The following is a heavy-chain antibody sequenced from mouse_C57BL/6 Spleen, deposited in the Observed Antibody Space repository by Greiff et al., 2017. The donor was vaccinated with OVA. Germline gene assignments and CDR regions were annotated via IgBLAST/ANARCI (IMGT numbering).Heavy chain of an antibody. V-gene: IGHV1-62-2*01. Sequence: VQLQQSGAELVKPGASVKLSCTASGYTFTEYTIHWVKQRPGKGLEWIGWFYPGSGSIKYNEKFKDKATLTADKSSSTVYMELSRLTSEDSAVYFCARSGGNYYAMDYWGQGTSVTVSS. CDR1: GYTFTEYT. J-gene: IGHJ4*01. CDR2: FYPGSGSI. CDR3: ARSGGNYYAMDY.